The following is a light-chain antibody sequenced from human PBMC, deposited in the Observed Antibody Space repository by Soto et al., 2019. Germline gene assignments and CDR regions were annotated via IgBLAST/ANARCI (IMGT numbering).Light chain of an antibody. CDR3: HQYDSSPLT. V-gene: IGKV3-20*01. Sequence: EIVLTQSPGTLSLSPGERATLSCRASQSVDSSYLAWYQQKPGQAPRVLISDASIRATGIPDRFSGSGSGTDFTLTISRLEPEDFAVYYCHQYDSSPLTFGGGTKVEIK. J-gene: IGKJ4*01. CDR1: QSVDSSY. CDR2: DAS.